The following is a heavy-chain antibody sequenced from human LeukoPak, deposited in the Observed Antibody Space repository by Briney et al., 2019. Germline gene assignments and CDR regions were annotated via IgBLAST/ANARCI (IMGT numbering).Heavy chain of an antibody. D-gene: IGHD1-1*01. J-gene: IGHJ6*02. CDR2: IYYSGST. Sequence: SETLSLTCTVSGGSISSYYWSWIRQPLGKGLEWIGYIYYSGSTNYNPSLKSRVTISVDTSKNQFSLKLSSVTAADTAVYYCARDRPPNWNDAYYYGMDVWGQGTTVTVSS. V-gene: IGHV4-59*01. CDR1: GGSISSYY. CDR3: ARDRPPNWNDAYYYGMDV.